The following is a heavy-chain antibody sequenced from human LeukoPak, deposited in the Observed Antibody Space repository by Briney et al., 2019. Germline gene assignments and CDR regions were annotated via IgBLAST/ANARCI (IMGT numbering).Heavy chain of an antibody. V-gene: IGHV3-33*01. Sequence: GGSLRLSCAASGFTFSSYGIHWVRQAPGKGLEWVAVIWYDGSNKYYADSVKGRFTISRDNSKNTLYLQMNSLRAEDTAVYYCARDQPNGPYYYYGMDVWGQGTTVTVSS. D-gene: IGHD1-14*01. J-gene: IGHJ6*02. CDR3: ARDQPNGPYYYYGMDV. CDR2: IWYDGSNK. CDR1: GFTFSSYG.